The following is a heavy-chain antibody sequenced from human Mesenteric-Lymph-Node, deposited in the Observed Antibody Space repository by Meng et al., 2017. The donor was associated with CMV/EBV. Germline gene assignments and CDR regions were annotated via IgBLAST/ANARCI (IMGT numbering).Heavy chain of an antibody. D-gene: IGHD3-3*01. Sequence: GESLKISCAASGFTFSNYAMSWVRQAPGKGLEWVSAISGSGDGTSYADSVEGRFTVSRDNSKNTLYLQMNSLRAEDTALYYCTTTFGVVTYWGQGTLVTVSS. CDR3: TTTFGVVTY. CDR2: ISGSGDGT. V-gene: IGHV3-23*01. CDR1: GFTFSNYA. J-gene: IGHJ4*02.